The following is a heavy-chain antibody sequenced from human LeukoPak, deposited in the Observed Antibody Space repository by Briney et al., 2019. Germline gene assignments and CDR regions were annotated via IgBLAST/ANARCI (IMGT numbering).Heavy chain of an antibody. D-gene: IGHD6-13*01. CDR2: ISAYNGNT. V-gene: IGHV1-18*04. CDR3: ARDPGYSSSWYAADY. Sequence: ASVKVSCKASGYTFTSYGISWVRQAPGQGLEWMGWISAYNGNTNYAQKLQGRVTMTTDTSTSTAYMELRSLRSVDTAVYYCARDPGYSSSWYAADYWGQGTLVTVSS. J-gene: IGHJ4*02. CDR1: GYTFTSYG.